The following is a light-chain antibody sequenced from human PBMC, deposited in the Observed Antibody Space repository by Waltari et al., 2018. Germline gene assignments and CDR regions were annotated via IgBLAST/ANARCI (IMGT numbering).Light chain of an antibody. CDR1: QSVSSN. CDR2: GAS. CDR3: QQYNNWPRT. J-gene: IGKJ1*01. V-gene: IGKV3-15*01. Sequence: EIVMTQSPATLSVSPGERATLSCRASQSVSSNLAWYQQKPGQAPRLLIYGASTRATGIQARFSGSGSGTECTLTISSMQSEDLAVYYCQQYNNWPRTFGQGTKVEIK.